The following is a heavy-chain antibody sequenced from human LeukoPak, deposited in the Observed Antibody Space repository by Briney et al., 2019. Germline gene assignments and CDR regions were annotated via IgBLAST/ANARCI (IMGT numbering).Heavy chain of an antibody. J-gene: IGHJ5*02. CDR1: GYSISSGYY. CDR3: ASGSTITWFYL. CDR2: MHHSGNT. D-gene: IGHD6-13*01. V-gene: IGHV4-38-2*01. Sequence: PSETLSLTCDVSGYSISSGYYWGWIRQPPGKGLEWIGSMHHSGNTYYNPSLKSRVTISVDMFKNHFSLKLSAVTAADTAVYYWASGSTITWFYLWGQGTLVTVSS.